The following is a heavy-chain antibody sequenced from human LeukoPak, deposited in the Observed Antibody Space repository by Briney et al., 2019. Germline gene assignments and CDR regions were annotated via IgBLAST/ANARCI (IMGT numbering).Heavy chain of an antibody. CDR2: INPNSGGT. J-gene: IGHJ4*02. Sequence: ASVKVSCKASGYTFTGKFPHWVRQAPGQGLEWMGWINPNSGGTNHAQKFQGRVTMTRDTSISTAYMELSRLRSDDTAVYYCARDRPLDADDYYGFYFFDYWGQGTLVTVSS. CDR3: ARDRPLDADDYYGFYFFDY. V-gene: IGHV1-2*02. CDR1: GYTFTGKF. D-gene: IGHD3-10*01.